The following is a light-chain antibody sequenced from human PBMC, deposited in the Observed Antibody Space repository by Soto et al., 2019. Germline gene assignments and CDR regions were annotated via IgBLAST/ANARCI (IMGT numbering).Light chain of an antibody. CDR2: EVS. J-gene: IGLJ3*02. CDR1: SSDVGGYNY. CDR3: TSFTSSNTWV. Sequence: QXAMTHPASVSGSPGQSITISCTGTSSDVGGYNYVPWFQQHPGKAPKLKIYEVSNRPSGVSSRFSGSKYGYTASLTISELQAEDEADYYCTSFTSSNTWVFGGGTKVTVL. V-gene: IGLV2-14*03.